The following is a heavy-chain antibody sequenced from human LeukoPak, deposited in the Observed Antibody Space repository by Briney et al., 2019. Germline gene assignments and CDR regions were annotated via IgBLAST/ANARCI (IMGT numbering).Heavy chain of an antibody. CDR1: GFTFSTYA. CDR2: ITDSGGNT. Sequence: GGSLRLSCAASGFTFSTYAMSWVRQAPGKGLEWVSAITDSGGNTYYAAPVKGRFTISRDNSKNTLYLQMNSLRAEDTALYYCAGAGHCTNGICYTPDFDYWGQGTLVTVSS. D-gene: IGHD2-8*01. CDR3: AGAGHCTNGICYTPDFDY. J-gene: IGHJ4*02. V-gene: IGHV3-23*01.